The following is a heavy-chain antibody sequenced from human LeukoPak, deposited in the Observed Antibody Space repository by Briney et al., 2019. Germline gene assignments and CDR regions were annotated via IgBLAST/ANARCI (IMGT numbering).Heavy chain of an antibody. CDR3: ARRWPHSSGYYLFDY. Sequence: GASVKVSCKASGGTFSSHGLSWVRQAPGQGLEWMGGIIPIFGATNYAQNFQGRVTITVDESTSTAYMELSSLRADDTAVYYCARRWPHSSGYYLFDYWGQGTLVTVSS. V-gene: IGHV1-69*13. J-gene: IGHJ4*02. D-gene: IGHD3-22*01. CDR2: IIPIFGAT. CDR1: GGTFSSHG.